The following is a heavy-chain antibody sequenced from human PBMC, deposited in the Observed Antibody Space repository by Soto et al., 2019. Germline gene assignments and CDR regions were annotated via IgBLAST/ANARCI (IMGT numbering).Heavy chain of an antibody. CDR1: GYTFTRSA. CDR3: AKAASFPSDTSGWGLDP. Sequence: QVHLVQSGSEVKKPGTSVKVSCKTSGYTFTRSAVHWVRQAPGRGLEWMGWINSGNGNARYSQNFQDRVTITRDISASTVYLELSTLTSEDTAVYYCAKAASFPSDTSGWGLDPWGQATLVTVSP. J-gene: IGHJ5*02. V-gene: IGHV1-3*04. D-gene: IGHD6-19*01. CDR2: INSGNGNA.